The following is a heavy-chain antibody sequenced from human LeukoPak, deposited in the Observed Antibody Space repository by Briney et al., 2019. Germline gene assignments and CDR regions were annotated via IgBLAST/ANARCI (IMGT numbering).Heavy chain of an antibody. CDR2: ISYDGSNK. J-gene: IGHJ3*02. CDR3: ARDVTAVAGGEAFDI. CDR1: GFTFSSYA. Sequence: GGSLRLSCAASGFTFSSYAMHWVRQAPGKGLEWVAVISYDGSNKYYADSVKGRFTISRDNAKNSLYLQMNSLRAEDTAVYYCARDVTAVAGGEAFDIWGQGTMVTVSS. D-gene: IGHD6-19*01. V-gene: IGHV3-30-3*01.